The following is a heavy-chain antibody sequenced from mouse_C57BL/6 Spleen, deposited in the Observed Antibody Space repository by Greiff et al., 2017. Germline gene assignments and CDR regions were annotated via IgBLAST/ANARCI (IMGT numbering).Heavy chain of an antibody. CDR3: AAGYDGYYDYAMDY. CDR2: INPDGSST. Sequence: EVQLVESEGGLVQPGSSMKLSCTASGFTFSDYYMAWVRQVPEKGLEWVANINPDGSSTYYLHSLKSRSTFSRDNAKNIRYLQMSSLKSEDTATDYCAAGYDGYYDYAMDYWGQGTSVTVSS. CDR1: GFTFSDYY. D-gene: IGHD2-3*01. V-gene: IGHV5-16*01. J-gene: IGHJ4*01.